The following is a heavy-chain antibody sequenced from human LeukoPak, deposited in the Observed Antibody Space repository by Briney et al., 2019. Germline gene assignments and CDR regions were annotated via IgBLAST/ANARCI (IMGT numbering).Heavy chain of an antibody. CDR2: ISSSGSTI. CDR3: ASNKLIEMATITPFDY. V-gene: IGHV3-11*01. J-gene: IGHJ4*02. CDR1: GFTFSDYY. Sequence: PGGSLRLSCAASGFTFSDYYMSWIRQAPGKGLKWVSYISSSGSTIYYADSVKGRFTISRDNAKNSLYLQMNSLRAEDTAVYYCASNKLIEMATITPFDYWGQGTLVTVSS. D-gene: IGHD5-24*01.